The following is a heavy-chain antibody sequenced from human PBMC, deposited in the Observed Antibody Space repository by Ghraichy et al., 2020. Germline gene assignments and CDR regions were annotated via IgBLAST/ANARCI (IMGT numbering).Heavy chain of an antibody. CDR3: ARRDGDYSLDN. V-gene: IGHV1-18*04. CDR2: ISIYNGNI. Sequence: ASVKVSCKTSGYIFSDYAISWVRQAPGQGLEWMGWISIYNGNINYAQKFQGRVTLTTDRSTRIAYMELTGLRSDDTAVYYCARRDGDYSLDNWGQGTLVTFSS. CDR1: GYIFSDYA. J-gene: IGHJ4*02. D-gene: IGHD4-11*01.